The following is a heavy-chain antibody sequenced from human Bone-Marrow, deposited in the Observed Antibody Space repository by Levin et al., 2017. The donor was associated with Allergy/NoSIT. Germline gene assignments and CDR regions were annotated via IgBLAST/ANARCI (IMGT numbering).Heavy chain of an antibody. CDR3: ARQHYYYDSSGLDD. V-gene: IGHV3-33*05. CDR2: VSYDGSEK. Sequence: GESLKISCAASEFTFHNYAIHWVRQAPGKGLEWVAVVSYDGSEKYYADSVKGRFSISRDKSKNTVYLQMNSLRVDDMAVYYCARQHYYYDSSGLDDWGRGTLVTVSS. D-gene: IGHD3-22*01. J-gene: IGHJ4*02. CDR1: EFTFHNYA.